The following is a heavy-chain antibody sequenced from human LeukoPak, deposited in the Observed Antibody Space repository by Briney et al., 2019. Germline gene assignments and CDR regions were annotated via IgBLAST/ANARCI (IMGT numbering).Heavy chain of an antibody. CDR3: ARDLLIVVVPAATSGGRYYYYYGMDV. Sequence: VASVKVSCKASGYTFTSYGISWVRQAPGQGLEWMGWISAYNGNTNYAQKLQGRVTMTTDTSTSTAYMELRSLRSDDTAVYYCARDLLIVVVPAATSGGRYYYYYGMDVWGQGTTVTVS. CDR1: GYTFTSYG. D-gene: IGHD2-2*01. V-gene: IGHV1-18*01. CDR2: ISAYNGNT. J-gene: IGHJ6*02.